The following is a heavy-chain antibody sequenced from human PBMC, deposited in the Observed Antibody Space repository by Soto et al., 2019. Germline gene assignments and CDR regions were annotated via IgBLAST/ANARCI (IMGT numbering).Heavy chain of an antibody. CDR3: AREGAVSRLYYFDY. D-gene: IGHD6-19*01. J-gene: IGHJ4*02. V-gene: IGHV3-48*03. Sequence: GSLRLSWDAAGLTFSSYEMDWVRQAPGKGLEWVSYISSSGSTIYYADSVKGRFTISRDNAKNSLYLQMNSLRAEDTAVYYCAREGAVSRLYYFDYWGQGTLVTVSS. CDR1: GLTFSSYE. CDR2: ISSSGSTI.